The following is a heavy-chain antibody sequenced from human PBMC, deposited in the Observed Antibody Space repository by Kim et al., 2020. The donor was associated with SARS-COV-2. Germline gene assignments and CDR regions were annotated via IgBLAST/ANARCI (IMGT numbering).Heavy chain of an antibody. V-gene: IGHV3-30*18. J-gene: IGHJ6*02. CDR2: ISYDGSNK. CDR3: AKDGGDSSSSGFMDV. Sequence: GGSLRLSCAASGFTFSSYGMHWVRQAPGKGLEWVAVISYDGSNKYYADSVKGRFTISRDNSKNTLYLQMNSLRAEDTAVYYCAKDGGDSSSSGFMDVWGQGTTVTVSS. CDR1: GFTFSSYG. D-gene: IGHD6-6*01.